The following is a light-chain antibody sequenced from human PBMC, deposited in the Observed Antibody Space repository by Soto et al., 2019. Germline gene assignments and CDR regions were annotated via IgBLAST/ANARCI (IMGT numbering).Light chain of an antibody. J-gene: IGLJ3*02. CDR3: ETWDRNTHTV. CDR2: LEGSGSY. V-gene: IGLV4-60*02. CDR1: SGHSSYI. Sequence: QLVLTQSSSASASLGSSVKLTCTLSSGHSSYIIAWHQQQPGKAPRYLMKLEGSGSYNKGSGVPDRFSGSSSGADRYLTISTLQCEDEADYYCETWDRNTHTVFGGGTQLTVL.